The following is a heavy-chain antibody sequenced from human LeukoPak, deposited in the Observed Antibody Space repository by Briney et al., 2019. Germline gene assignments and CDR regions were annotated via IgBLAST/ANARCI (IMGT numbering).Heavy chain of an antibody. CDR3: AREVGGYSYGLPDV. V-gene: IGHV1-2*02. CDR1: GYTFTSYG. Sequence: GASVKVSCKASGYTFTSYGISWVRQAPGQGLEWMGWINPNSGGTNYAQKFQGRVTMTRDTSISTAYMELSRLRSDDTAVYYCAREVGGYSYGLPDVWGKGTTVTVSS. CDR2: INPNSGGT. J-gene: IGHJ6*04. D-gene: IGHD5-18*01.